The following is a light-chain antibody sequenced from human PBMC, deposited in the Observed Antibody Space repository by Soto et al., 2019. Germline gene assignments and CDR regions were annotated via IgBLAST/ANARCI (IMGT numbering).Light chain of an antibody. CDR1: SSNIGAGYD. Sequence: QSVLTQPPSVSGVPGQRVTISCTGSSSNIGAGYDVHWYQQLPGTAPKLLIYGNSNRPSGVPDRFSGSKSGTSASLAITGLQAEDDADYYCQSYDSSLSGVVFGGGTKLTVL. J-gene: IGLJ2*01. CDR3: QSYDSSLSGVV. CDR2: GNS. V-gene: IGLV1-40*01.